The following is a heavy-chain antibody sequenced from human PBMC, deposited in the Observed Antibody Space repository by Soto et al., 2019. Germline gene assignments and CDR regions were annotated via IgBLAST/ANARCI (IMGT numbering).Heavy chain of an antibody. CDR2: ISGNSGTT. CDR3: AKASRISWGGFDY. V-gene: IGHV3-23*01. Sequence: EVQLLESGGGVVQPGGSLRLSCAASGFTFSNYAMTWVRQAPGKGLEWVSFISGNSGTTYFADSVKGRFTISRDNSKSTLYLQMSGLRAEDTAVYYCAKASRISWGGFDYWGQGTLITVSS. CDR1: GFTFSNYA. J-gene: IGHJ4*02. D-gene: IGHD6-13*01.